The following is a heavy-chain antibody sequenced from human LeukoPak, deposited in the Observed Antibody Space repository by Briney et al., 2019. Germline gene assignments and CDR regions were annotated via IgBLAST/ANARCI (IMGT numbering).Heavy chain of an antibody. D-gene: IGHD3-10*01. V-gene: IGHV1-2*02. CDR2: INPNSGGT. CDR3: ARARHGSGHYYYYMDV. CDR1: GYTFTDYY. J-gene: IGHJ6*03. Sequence: ASVTVSCKAPGYTFTDYYMHWVRQAPGQGLEWMGWINPNSGGTNYAQKFQGRVTMTRDTSINTAYMELSRLRSDDTAVYYCARARHGSGHYYYYMDVWGKGTTVTVSS.